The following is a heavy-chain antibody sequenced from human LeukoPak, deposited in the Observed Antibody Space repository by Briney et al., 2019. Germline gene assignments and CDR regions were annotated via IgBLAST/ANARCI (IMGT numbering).Heavy chain of an antibody. CDR2: VYNTGNT. D-gene: IGHD2-15*01. V-gene: IGHV4-39*01. CDR1: GASISSNSYC. CDR3: ASRYCPHSNYHLVGAY. Sequence: LETLSLTCTVSGASISSNSYCWGWIRQPPGKGLESLANVYNTGNTYYNPSLQSRVSISVDTSKNQISLKLSSVTAADTAVYFCASRYCPHSNYHLVGAYWDQGTLVTVSS. J-gene: IGHJ4*02.